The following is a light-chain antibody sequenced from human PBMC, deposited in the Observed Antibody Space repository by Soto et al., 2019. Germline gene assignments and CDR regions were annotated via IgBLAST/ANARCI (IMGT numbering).Light chain of an antibody. CDR3: GADHGSGSNFVI. J-gene: IGLJ2*01. CDR1: SGYSNYQ. Sequence: QAVVTQPPSASASLGASVTLTCTLSSGYSNYQVDWYQQRPGKGPRFVMRVGTGGIVGSKGDGIPDRFSVLGSGLSRYLTIKNIQEEDESDYHCGADHGSGSNFVIFGGGTKLTVL. CDR2: VGTGGIVG. V-gene: IGLV9-49*01.